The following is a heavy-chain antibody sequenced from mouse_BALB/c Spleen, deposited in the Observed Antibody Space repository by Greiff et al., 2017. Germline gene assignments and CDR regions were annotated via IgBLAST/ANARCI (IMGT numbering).Heavy chain of an antibody. CDR3: ARSAGDRGYAMDY. J-gene: IGHJ4*01. CDR1: GFTFSSFG. CDR2: ISSGSSTI. V-gene: IGHV5-17*02. Sequence: EVKLMESGGGLVKPGGSLKLSCAASGFTFSSFGMHWVRQAPEKGLEWVAYISSGSSTIYYADTVKGRFTISRDNPKNTLFLQMTSLRSEDTAMYYCARSAGDRGYAMDYWGQGTSVTVSS. D-gene: IGHD3-3*01.